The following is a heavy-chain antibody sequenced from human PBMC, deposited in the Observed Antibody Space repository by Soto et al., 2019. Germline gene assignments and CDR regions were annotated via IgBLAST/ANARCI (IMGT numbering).Heavy chain of an antibody. CDR2: IYYSGST. J-gene: IGHJ4*02. CDR1: GGSISSGGYY. V-gene: IGHV4-31*03. Sequence: SETLSLTCTVSGGSISSGGYYWSWIRQHPGKGLEWIGYIYYSGSTYYNPSLKSRVTISVGTSKNQFSLKVSSATAADTAVYYCARHSNRNYGLYYFDYWGLGALVTVSS. CDR3: ARHSNRNYGLYYFDY. D-gene: IGHD4-4*01.